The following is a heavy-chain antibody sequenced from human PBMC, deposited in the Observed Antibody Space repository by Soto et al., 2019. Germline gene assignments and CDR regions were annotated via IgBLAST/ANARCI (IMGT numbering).Heavy chain of an antibody. CDR1: GFSLTTGVG. Sequence: SGPTLVNPTQTLTLTCSFSGFSLTTGVGVGWIRQPPGKALEWLAIIYWTVEQRYNPSLKTSLTITKDTSKNQVVLTVTDLDPVDTATYYCAHRVNMARGPYNYFGSGGQGTLGT. V-gene: IGHV2-5*01. CDR2: IYWTVEQ. CDR3: AHRVNMARGPYNYFGS. J-gene: IGHJ5*01. D-gene: IGHD3-10*01.